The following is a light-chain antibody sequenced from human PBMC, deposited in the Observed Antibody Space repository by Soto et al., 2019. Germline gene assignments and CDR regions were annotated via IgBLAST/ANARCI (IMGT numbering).Light chain of an antibody. CDR2: DAS. CDR3: QQRGDWPPIT. V-gene: IGKV3-11*01. J-gene: IGKJ5*01. Sequence: EVVLTQSPATLSLSPGESATLSCRASQSVSTFLAWFQQKPGQPPRLLIFDASRRATGIPARFSGSGSGTDFTLTISSLEPDDFSIYSCQQRGDWPPITFGQGTRLEI. CDR1: QSVSTF.